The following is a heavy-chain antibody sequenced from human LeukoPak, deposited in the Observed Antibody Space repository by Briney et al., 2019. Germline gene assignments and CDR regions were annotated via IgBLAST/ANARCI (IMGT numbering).Heavy chain of an antibody. CDR3: ARHLRDSSGYRPYYFDY. V-gene: IGHV4-39*01. CDR1: GGSISSSSYY. Sequence: SETLSLTCTVSGGSISSSSYYWGWIRQPPGKGLEWIGSIYYSGSTYYNPSLKSRVTISVDTSKNQFSLMLSSVTAADTAVYYCARHLRDSSGYRPYYFDYWGQGTLVTVSS. CDR2: IYYSGST. D-gene: IGHD3-22*01. J-gene: IGHJ4*02.